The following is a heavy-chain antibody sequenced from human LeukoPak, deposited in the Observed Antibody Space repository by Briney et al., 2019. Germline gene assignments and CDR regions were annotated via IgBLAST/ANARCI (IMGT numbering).Heavy chain of an antibody. V-gene: IGHV4-31*03. CDR3: ARDLYNSGSPDTFDI. D-gene: IGHD3-10*01. Sequence: KPSETLSLTCTVSGGSFSSGGYFWSWIRQHPGKGLEWIGYIYYSGSTYYNPSLKSRVTISVDTSKNQFSLKLSSVTAADTAVYYCARDLYNSGSPDTFDIWGQGTMVTVSS. CDR2: IYYSGST. J-gene: IGHJ3*02. CDR1: GGSFSSGGYF.